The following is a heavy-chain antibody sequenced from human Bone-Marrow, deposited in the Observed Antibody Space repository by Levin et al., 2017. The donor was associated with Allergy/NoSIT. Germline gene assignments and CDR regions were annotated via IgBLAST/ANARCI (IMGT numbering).Heavy chain of an antibody. CDR3: ARGEGWLQLYDY. J-gene: IGHJ4*02. D-gene: IGHD5-24*01. CDR1: GGSIRSGDYY. CDR2: IYYSGST. V-gene: IGHV4-30-4*01. Sequence: SQTLSLTCTVSGGSIRSGDYYWSWIRQPPGKGLEWIGYIYYSGSTYYNPSLKSRVTISVDTSKNQFSLKLSSVTAADTAVYYCARGEGWLQLYDYWGQGTLVTVSS.